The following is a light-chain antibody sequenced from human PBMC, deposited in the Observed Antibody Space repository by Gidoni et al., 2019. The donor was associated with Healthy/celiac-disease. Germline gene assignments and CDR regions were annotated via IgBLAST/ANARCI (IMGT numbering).Light chain of an antibody. CDR3: QQSYSTLFT. J-gene: IGKJ3*01. CDR1: KSISSY. V-gene: IGKV1-39*01. CDR2: AAS. Sequence: DIQMTQSPSSLSASVGDRVTITCRASKSISSYLNWYQQKPGKDPKLLIYAASSLQSGVPSRFSGSGSGTDVTLTISSLQPADFATYYCQQSYSTLFTFGPGTKVDIK.